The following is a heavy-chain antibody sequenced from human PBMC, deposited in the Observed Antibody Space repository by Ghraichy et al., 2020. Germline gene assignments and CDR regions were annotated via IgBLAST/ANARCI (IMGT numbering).Heavy chain of an antibody. CDR2: IYHSGST. CDR3: AIAAGTFDY. Sequence: SETLSLTCAVYGGSFSGYYWSWIRQPPGKGLEWIGEIYHSGSTNYNPSLKSRVTISVDTSKNQFSLKLSSVTAADTAVYYCAIAAGTFDYWGQGTLVTVSS. D-gene: IGHD6-19*01. J-gene: IGHJ4*02. CDR1: GGSFSGYY. V-gene: IGHV4-34*01.